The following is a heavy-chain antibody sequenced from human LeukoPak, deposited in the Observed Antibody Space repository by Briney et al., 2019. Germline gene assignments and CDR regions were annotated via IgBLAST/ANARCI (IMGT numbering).Heavy chain of an antibody. V-gene: IGHV4-59*12. J-gene: IGHJ5*02. CDR1: GDSISSYY. D-gene: IGHD3-10*01. CDR3: ARDSMVRGVITTRWFDP. CDR2: IYHTEDT. Sequence: PSETLSLTCTVSGDSISSYYWSWMRQSPGKGLEWIGYIYHTEDTKYNPSLKSRVTISVDTSKNQFSLRLTSMTAADTAIYYCARDSMVRGVITTRWFDPWGQGTLVTVSS.